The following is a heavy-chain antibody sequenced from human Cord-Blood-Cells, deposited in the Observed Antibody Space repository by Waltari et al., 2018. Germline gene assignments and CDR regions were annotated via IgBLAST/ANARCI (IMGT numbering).Heavy chain of an antibody. D-gene: IGHD2-21*01. Sequence: EVQLVESGGGLVQPGGSLKLSCAASGFTFSGSAMHWVRQASGKGLEWVGRIRSKANSYATAYAALVKGRFTISRDDSKNTAYLQMNSLKTEDTAVYYCTRHGAYCGGDCYDYWGQGTLVTVSS. CDR1: GFTFSGSA. CDR3: TRHGAYCGGDCYDY. V-gene: IGHV3-73*02. CDR2: IRSKANSYAT. J-gene: IGHJ4*02.